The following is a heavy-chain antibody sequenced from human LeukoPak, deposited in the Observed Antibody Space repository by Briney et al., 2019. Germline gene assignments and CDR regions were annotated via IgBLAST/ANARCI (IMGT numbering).Heavy chain of an antibody. V-gene: IGHV3-43*02. Sequence: GGSLRLSCATSRFTSDDFGIHWVRQAPGKGLEWVCFISADGTSTFYADSVRGRFTISRDNSKNSLYLQMNSLRTEDTAFYYCAKETDNWGQGNLVTVSS. CDR2: ISADGTST. CDR1: RFTSDDFG. CDR3: AKETDN. J-gene: IGHJ4*02.